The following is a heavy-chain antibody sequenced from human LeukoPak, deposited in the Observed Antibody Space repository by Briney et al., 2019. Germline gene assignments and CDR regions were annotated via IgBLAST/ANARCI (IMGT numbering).Heavy chain of an antibody. CDR1: GFTFGSYS. Sequence: GGSLRLSCAASGFTFGSYSMNWVRQAPGKGLEWVSYISSSSSTIYYADSVKGRFTISRDNAKNSLFLQMNSLRDEDTAVYYCARDVPPSAGSYYTFDYWGQGTLVTVSS. J-gene: IGHJ4*02. CDR2: ISSSSSTI. CDR3: ARDVPPSAGSYYTFDY. V-gene: IGHV3-48*02. D-gene: IGHD1-26*01.